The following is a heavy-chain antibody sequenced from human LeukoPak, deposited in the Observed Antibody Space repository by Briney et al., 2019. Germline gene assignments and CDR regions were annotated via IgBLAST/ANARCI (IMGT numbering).Heavy chain of an antibody. D-gene: IGHD2-15*01. CDR1: VGTFSSYA. Sequence: SVKVSCKASVGTFSSYAISWVRQAPGQGLEWMGRIIPILGIANYAQKFQGRVTITADKSTSTAYMELSSLRSEDTAVYYCAGHDRAAGFDYWGQGTLVTVSS. V-gene: IGHV1-69*04. CDR3: AGHDRAAGFDY. J-gene: IGHJ4*02. CDR2: IIPILGIA.